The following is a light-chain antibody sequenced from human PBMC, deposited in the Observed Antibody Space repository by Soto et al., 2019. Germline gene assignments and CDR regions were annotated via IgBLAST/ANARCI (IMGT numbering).Light chain of an antibody. Sequence: QSVLTQPPSVSEVTRQRVTISCSGSSSNIGNNAVNWYQQLPGKAPKLLLYYDDLLPSGVSDRFSGSKSGTSASLAISGLQSDDEADDYCAAWNASMHDVVFGGGTKLTV. V-gene: IGLV1-36*01. CDR1: SSNIGNNA. CDR3: AAWNASMHDVV. CDR2: YDD. J-gene: IGLJ2*01.